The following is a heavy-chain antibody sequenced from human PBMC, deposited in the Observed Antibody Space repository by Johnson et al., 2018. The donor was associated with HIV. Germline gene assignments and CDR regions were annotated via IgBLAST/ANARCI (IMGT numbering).Heavy chain of an antibody. CDR3: ARDPLYNIYAFEM. V-gene: IGHV3-64*04. D-gene: IGHD1-14*01. CDR2: ISSSGGST. Sequence: QVQLVESGGGLVQPGGSLRLSCAASGFTFSSYAMHWVRQAPGKGLEYVSAISSSGGSTYYADFVKGRFTISRDNSKNTLYLQMNSLRAEDTAVYYCARDPLYNIYAFEMWGQGTMVTVSS. CDR1: GFTFSSYA. J-gene: IGHJ3*02.